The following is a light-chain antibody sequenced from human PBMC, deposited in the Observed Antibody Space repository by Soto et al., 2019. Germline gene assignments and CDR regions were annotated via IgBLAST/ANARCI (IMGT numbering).Light chain of an antibody. CDR3: QAWDSTTAVV. Sequence: SYELTQPPSVSVSPGQTASITCFGDKLGDKYASWYQQKPGQSPVLVIYQDSKRSSGIPERFSGSKSGNTATLTISGTQAMDEADYYCQAWDSTTAVVFGGGATLTVL. J-gene: IGLJ2*01. CDR2: QDS. CDR1: KLGDKY. V-gene: IGLV3-1*01.